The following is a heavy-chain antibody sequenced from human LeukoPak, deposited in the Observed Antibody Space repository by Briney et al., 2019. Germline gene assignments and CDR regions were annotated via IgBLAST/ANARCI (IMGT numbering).Heavy chain of an antibody. CDR1: GFTFSSYG. CDR2: ISSSSSYI. Sequence: GGSLRLSCAASGFTFSSYGMHWVRQAPEKGLEWVSSISSSSSYIYYADSVKGRFTISRDNAKNSLYLQMNSLRAEDTAVYYCARGANFDYWGQGTLVTVSS. J-gene: IGHJ4*02. V-gene: IGHV3-21*01. CDR3: ARGANFDY.